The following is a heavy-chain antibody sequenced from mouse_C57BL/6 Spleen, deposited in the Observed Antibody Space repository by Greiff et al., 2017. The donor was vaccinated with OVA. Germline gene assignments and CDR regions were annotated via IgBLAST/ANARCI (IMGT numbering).Heavy chain of an antibody. CDR3: ARRGDDGHY. CDR1: GYTFTSYW. J-gene: IGHJ2*01. V-gene: IGHV1-50*01. D-gene: IGHD2-3*01. Sequence: QVQLQQPGAELVKPGASVKLSCKASGYTFTSYWMQWVKQRPGQGLEWIGEIDPSDSYTNYNQKFKGKATLTVDTSSSTAYMQLSSLTSEDSAVYYCARRGDDGHYWGQGTTLTVSS. CDR2: IDPSDSYT.